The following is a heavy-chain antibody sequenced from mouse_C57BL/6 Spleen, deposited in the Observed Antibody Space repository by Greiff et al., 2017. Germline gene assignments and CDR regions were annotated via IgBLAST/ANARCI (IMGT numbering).Heavy chain of an antibody. V-gene: IGHV1-52*01. CDR1: GYTFTSYW. Sequence: QVQLQQPGAELVRPGSSVKLSCKASGYTFTSYWMHWVKQRPIQGLEWIGNIDPSDSETPYNQKFKDKATLTVDKSSSTAYMQLSSLTSEDSAVYYCARSTNFDYWGQGTTLTVSS. J-gene: IGHJ2*01. CDR2: IDPSDSET. CDR3: ARSTNFDY. D-gene: IGHD5-1*01.